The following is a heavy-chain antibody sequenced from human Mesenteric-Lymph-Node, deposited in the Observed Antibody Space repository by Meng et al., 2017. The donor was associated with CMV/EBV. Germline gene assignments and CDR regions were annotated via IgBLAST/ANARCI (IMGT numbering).Heavy chain of an antibody. V-gene: IGHV3-21*01. D-gene: IGHD6-25*01. CDR2: ISSSSSYI. CDR1: GFTFSSYS. J-gene: IGHJ5*01. Sequence: GESLKISCAASGFTFSSYSMNWVRQAPGKGLEWVSTISSSSSYIYYADSVKGRFTISRDNAKNSLYLQMNSLRAEDTAVYCCASRLSQRVIRIDSWGQRTVVTVSS. CDR3: ASRLSQRVIRIDS.